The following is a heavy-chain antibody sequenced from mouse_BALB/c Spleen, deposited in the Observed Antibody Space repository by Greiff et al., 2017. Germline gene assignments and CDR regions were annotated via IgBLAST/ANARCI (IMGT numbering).Heavy chain of an antibody. J-gene: IGHJ2*01. CDR3: ARRTFDY. V-gene: IGHV5-17*02. Sequence: EVHLVESGGGLVQPGGSRKLSCAASGFTFSSFGMHWVRQAPEKGLEWVAYISSGSSTIYYADTVKGRFTISRDNPKNTLFLQMTSLRSEDTAMYYCARRTFDYWGQGTTLTVSS. CDR2: ISSGSSTI. CDR1: GFTFSSFG.